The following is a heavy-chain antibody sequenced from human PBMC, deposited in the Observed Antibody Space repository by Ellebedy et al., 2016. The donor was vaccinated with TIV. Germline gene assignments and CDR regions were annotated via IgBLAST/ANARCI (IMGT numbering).Heavy chain of an antibody. Sequence: SETLSLXCIISGVSISSYFWSWIRQPAGRGLEFIGRMHISENTKYNPSLESRVTMSVDTSKNQFSLKLSSVTAADTAVYYCARRNNWNHKAFDIWGQGTMVTVSS. CDR2: MHISENT. CDR3: ARRNNWNHKAFDI. CDR1: GVSISSYF. V-gene: IGHV4-4*07. J-gene: IGHJ3*02. D-gene: IGHD1-20*01.